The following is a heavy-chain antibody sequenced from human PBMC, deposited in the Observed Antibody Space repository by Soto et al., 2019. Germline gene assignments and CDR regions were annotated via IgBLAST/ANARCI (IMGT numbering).Heavy chain of an antibody. D-gene: IGHD6-19*01. V-gene: IGHV4-59*01. CDR3: GRDSSSGWDYYYDMEV. J-gene: IGHJ6*03. CDR2: IYYSGST. CDR1: VGSISSYY. Sequence: ASQTLSLTWPFSVGSISSYYLGWIRHPPLKGLEWIGYIYYSGSTNYNPSLKSRVTISVDTSKNQFSLKLSSVTAADTAVYYCGRDSSSGWDYYYDMEVWGKGTTVTV.